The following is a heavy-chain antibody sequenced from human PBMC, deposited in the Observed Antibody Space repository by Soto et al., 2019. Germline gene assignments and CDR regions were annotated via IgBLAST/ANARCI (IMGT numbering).Heavy chain of an antibody. V-gene: IGHV1-18*01. Sequence: QDQLLQSGAEVKKPGASVTVSCKASGYSFTNYGITWVRQAPGQGLEWMGWISAFNGNTHYAQKLQGRVNMTTDASTRTAYMELRSLRSGDTAVYYCARDRGVDPPVAGNTHYYYYMDVWGKGTTVTVSS. CDR2: ISAFNGNT. D-gene: IGHD6-19*01. CDR3: ARDRGVDPPVAGNTHYYYYMDV. J-gene: IGHJ6*03. CDR1: GYSFTNYG.